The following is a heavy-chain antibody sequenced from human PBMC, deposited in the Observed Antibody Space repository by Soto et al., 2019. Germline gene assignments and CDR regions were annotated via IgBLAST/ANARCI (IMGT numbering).Heavy chain of an antibody. Sequence: GGSLRLSCAASGFTVSSNYMSWVRQAPGKGLEWVSVIYSGGSTYYADSVKGRFTISRHNSKNTLYLQMNSLRAEDTAVYYCARDHYYDSSGYSYWYFDLWGRGTLVTVSS. V-gene: IGHV3-53*04. CDR2: IYSGGST. CDR1: GFTVSSNY. J-gene: IGHJ2*01. D-gene: IGHD3-22*01. CDR3: ARDHYYDSSGYSYWYFDL.